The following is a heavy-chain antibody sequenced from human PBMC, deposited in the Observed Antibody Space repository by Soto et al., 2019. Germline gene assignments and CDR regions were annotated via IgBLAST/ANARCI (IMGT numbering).Heavy chain of an antibody. J-gene: IGHJ6*02. Sequence: QVQLVESGGGVVQPGRSLRVSCAVSGFTFSNYGMHWVRQAPGKGLEWVAIIWYDGSNEYYADSVKGRFTISRDNSKNTVYLQMNSLRAEDTAVYYCARDDYYYYYGMDVWGQGTTVTVSS. CDR2: IWYDGSNE. CDR1: GFTFSNYG. CDR3: ARDDYYYYYGMDV. V-gene: IGHV3-33*01.